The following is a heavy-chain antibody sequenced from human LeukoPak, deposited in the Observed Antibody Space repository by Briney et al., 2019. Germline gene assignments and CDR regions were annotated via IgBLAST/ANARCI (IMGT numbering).Heavy chain of an antibody. J-gene: IGHJ4*02. Sequence: PSETLSLTCAVYGGSFSGYYWSWIRQPPGKGLEWIGEINHSGSTNYNPSLKSRVTISVDTSKNQFSLKLSSVTAADTAVYYCARGSSGWCHEGFDYWGQGTLVTVSS. CDR1: GGSFSGYY. V-gene: IGHV4-34*01. CDR2: INHSGST. CDR3: ARGSSGWCHEGFDY. D-gene: IGHD6-19*01.